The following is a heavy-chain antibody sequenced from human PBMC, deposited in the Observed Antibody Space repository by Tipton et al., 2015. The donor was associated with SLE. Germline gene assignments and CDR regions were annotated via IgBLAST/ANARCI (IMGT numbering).Heavy chain of an antibody. Sequence: TLSLTCTVSGVSINGGGYYWSWIRQHPGKGLEWIGHIYYSGNTHYNSSLKSRLTISVDTSKNQFSLKLSSVTAADTAVYYCARSAGYGSSWAHFDYWGQGTLVTVSS. CDR1: GVSINGGGYY. V-gene: IGHV4-31*03. J-gene: IGHJ4*02. CDR3: ARSAGYGSSWAHFDY. D-gene: IGHD6-13*01. CDR2: IYYSGNT.